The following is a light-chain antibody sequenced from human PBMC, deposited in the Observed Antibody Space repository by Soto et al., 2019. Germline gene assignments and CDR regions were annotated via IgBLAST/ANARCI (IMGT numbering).Light chain of an antibody. Sequence: EVVMTQSPATLSVSPGERATISCRASQSLRSNLAWYQQKPGQAPRLLIYGASTRATGIPARFSGSGSGTDFTLTISSLQSEDFATYYCQQLRMYPSTFGGGTKVEIK. CDR2: GAS. CDR3: QQLRMYPST. CDR1: QSLRSN. V-gene: IGKV3-15*01. J-gene: IGKJ4*01.